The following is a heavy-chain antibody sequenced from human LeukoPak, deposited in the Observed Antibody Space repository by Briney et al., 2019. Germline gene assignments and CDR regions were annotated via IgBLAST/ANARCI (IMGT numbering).Heavy chain of an antibody. CDR1: GGSISSYY. Sequence: SSETLSLTCTVSGGSISSYYWSWIRQPPGKGLEWIGYIYYSGSTNYNPSLKSRVTISVDTSKNQFSLKLSSVTAADTAVYYCARDSGYDSSGYFDYWGQGTLVTVSS. D-gene: IGHD3-22*01. CDR2: IYYSGST. CDR3: ARDSGYDSSGYFDY. J-gene: IGHJ4*02. V-gene: IGHV4-59*01.